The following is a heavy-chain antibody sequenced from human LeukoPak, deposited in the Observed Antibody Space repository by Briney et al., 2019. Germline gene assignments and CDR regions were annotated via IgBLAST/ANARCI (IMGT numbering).Heavy chain of an antibody. V-gene: IGHV3-21*01. Sequence: GGSLRLSCAASGFTFSSYSMNWVRQAPGKGLEWVSSISSSSSYIYYADSVKGRFTISRDNSKNTLYLQMNSLRAEDTAVYYCARDFDVAGTDYWGQGTLVTVSS. CDR1: GFTFSSYS. D-gene: IGHD6-19*01. J-gene: IGHJ4*02. CDR3: ARDFDVAGTDY. CDR2: ISSSSSYI.